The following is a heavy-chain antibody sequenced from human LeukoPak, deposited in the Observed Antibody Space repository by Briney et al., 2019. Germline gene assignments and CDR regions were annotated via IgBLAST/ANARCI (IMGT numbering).Heavy chain of an antibody. CDR2: ITNWNGGST. Sequence: PGGSLRLSCEASGFTFDDYGMSWVRQAAGKGLEWVSAITNWNGGSTGYAGSVRGRFTVSRDNAMNSLYLQMNSLRAEDTALYYCARCSRSSTDCYSAFDIWGQRTVVTLSS. V-gene: IGHV3-20*04. J-gene: IGHJ3*02. D-gene: IGHD2-2*02. CDR3: ARCSRSSTDCYSAFDI. CDR1: GFTFDDYG.